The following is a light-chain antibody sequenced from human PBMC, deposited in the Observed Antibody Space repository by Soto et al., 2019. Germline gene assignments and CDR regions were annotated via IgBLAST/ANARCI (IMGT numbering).Light chain of an antibody. CDR1: QSVSGNY. V-gene: IGKV3D-20*02. CDR3: QQRSNWPPIT. Sequence: VLTQSPGTLSLSPGESATLSCRASQSVSGNYLAWYQQEPGQAPRLLIYGAYNRATGIPDRFSGSGSGTDFTPTISRLEPEDFAVYYCQQRSNWPPITCGQGTRLEIK. CDR2: GAY. J-gene: IGKJ5*01.